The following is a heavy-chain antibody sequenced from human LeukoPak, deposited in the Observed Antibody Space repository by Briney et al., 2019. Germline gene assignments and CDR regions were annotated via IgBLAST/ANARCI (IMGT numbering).Heavy chain of an antibody. Sequence: GESLKISCNGFGYSFSNYWIGWVRQMPGKGLEWMGIIYPGDSDTKYSPSFQGQVTISADRAISTAYLQWSSLKASDTAMYYCARRSSQKGSFDPWGQGTLVTVSS. CDR3: ARRSSQKGSFDP. D-gene: IGHD6-13*01. CDR1: GYSFSNYW. J-gene: IGHJ5*02. CDR2: IYPGDSDT. V-gene: IGHV5-51*01.